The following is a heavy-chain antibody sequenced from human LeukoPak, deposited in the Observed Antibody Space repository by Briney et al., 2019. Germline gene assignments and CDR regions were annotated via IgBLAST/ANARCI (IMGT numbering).Heavy chain of an antibody. CDR1: GGSISSSSYY. CDR3: ASLGSLRDYFDY. V-gene: IGHV4-39*01. D-gene: IGHD1-26*01. CDR2: IYYSGST. Sequence: SETLSLTCTVSGGSISSSSYYWGWIRQPPGKGLEWIGSIYYSGSTYYNPSLKSRVTISVDTSKNQISLKLSSVTAADTAVYYCASLGSLRDYFDYWGQGTLVTVSS. J-gene: IGHJ4*02.